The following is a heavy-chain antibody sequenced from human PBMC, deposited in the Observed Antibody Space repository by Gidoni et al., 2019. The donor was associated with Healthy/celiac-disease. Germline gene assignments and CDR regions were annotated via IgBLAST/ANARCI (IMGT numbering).Heavy chain of an antibody. Sequence: QVQLVESGGGVVQPGGSLRLSCAASGFTFSSYGMQWVRQAPGKGLEWVAFIRYDGSNKYYADSVKGRFTISRDNSKNTLYLQMNSLRAEDTAVYYCAKALVEIAAAGTGLDYWGQGTLVTVSS. CDR1: GFTFSSYG. CDR3: AKALVEIAAAGTGLDY. J-gene: IGHJ4*02. CDR2: IRYDGSNK. D-gene: IGHD6-13*01. V-gene: IGHV3-30*02.